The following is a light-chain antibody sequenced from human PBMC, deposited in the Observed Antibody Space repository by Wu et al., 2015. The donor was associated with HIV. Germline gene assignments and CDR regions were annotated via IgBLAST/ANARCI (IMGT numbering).Light chain of an antibody. CDR1: QSISSW. CDR2: TAS. V-gene: IGKV1-5*03. CDR3: QQYNSYWWT. Sequence: DVQMTQSPSSLSASIGDRVTITCRASQSISSWLAWFQQRPGKAPKLLIYTASSLESGVPSRFSGSGSGTEFTLTISSLQPEDFATYYCQQYNSYWWTFGQGTKVEI. J-gene: IGKJ1*01.